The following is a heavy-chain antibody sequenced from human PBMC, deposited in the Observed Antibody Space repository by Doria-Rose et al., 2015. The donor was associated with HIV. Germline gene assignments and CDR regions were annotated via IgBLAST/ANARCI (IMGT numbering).Heavy chain of an antibody. CDR2: LNVGNGDT. V-gene: IGHV1-3*01. J-gene: IGHJ4*02. CDR3: ARIHSLSSSALGH. Sequence: QVHLVHSWAEVQMPGAPVTVSCKTSGYTFSAYAIHWARQAPGQRLEWMGWLNVGNGDTRYARKFQDRVTITSDTSANTGYMALSSLRAEDTAVYYGARIHSLSSSALGHWGQGTRGTVSS. CDR1: GYTFSAYA. D-gene: IGHD6-13*01.